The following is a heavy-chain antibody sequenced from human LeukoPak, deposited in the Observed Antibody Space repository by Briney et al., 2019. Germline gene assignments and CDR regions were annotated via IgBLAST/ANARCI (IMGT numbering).Heavy chain of an antibody. CDR3: ARGWQRARGFDY. V-gene: IGHV1-2*02. D-gene: IGHD5-24*01. Sequence: GASVKVSCKASGDTFTGYYIHWVRQAPGQGLECMGWINPNSGGTNYAQKFQGRVTMTRDTSISTAYMELSRLRSDDTAVYYCARGWQRARGFDYWGQGTLVTVSS. CDR2: INPNSGGT. CDR1: GDTFTGYY. J-gene: IGHJ4*02.